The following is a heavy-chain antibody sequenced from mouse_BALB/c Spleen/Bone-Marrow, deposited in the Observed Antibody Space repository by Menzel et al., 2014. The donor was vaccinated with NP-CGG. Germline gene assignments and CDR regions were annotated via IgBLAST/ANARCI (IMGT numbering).Heavy chain of an antibody. J-gene: IGHJ3*01. CDR2: IHYSGST. CDR1: GYSITSGYS. D-gene: IGHD2-3*01. Sequence: EVQLQQSGPDLVEPSQSLLLTCTVTGYSITSGYSWHWIRQFPGNKLEWLGYIHYSGSTNYNPSLKSRISITRATSKNQFFLQLNSVPTVATAIYYCATDGSGWFAYWGQGTLVTVSA. CDR3: ATDGSGWFAY. V-gene: IGHV3-1*02.